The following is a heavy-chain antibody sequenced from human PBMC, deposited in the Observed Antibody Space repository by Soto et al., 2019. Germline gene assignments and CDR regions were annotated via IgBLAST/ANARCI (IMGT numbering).Heavy chain of an antibody. D-gene: IGHD3-3*01. J-gene: IGHJ6*04. Sequence: GGSLRLSCAASGFTFSGYAMYWVRQAPGKGLECVAVTSYDGSNKYYADSVKGRFTISRDNSKNTLYLQMNSLKAEDTGVYYCARFQVDFWSGYHQYYYYGMNVWAEGTTVTVTS. V-gene: IGHV3-30-3*01. CDR1: GFTFSGYA. CDR3: ARFQVDFWSGYHQYYYYGMNV. CDR2: TSYDGSNK.